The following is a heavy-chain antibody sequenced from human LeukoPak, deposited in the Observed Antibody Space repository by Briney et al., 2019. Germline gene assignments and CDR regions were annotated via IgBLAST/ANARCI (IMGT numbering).Heavy chain of an antibody. CDR3: ARGIVGATDS. D-gene: IGHD1-26*01. Sequence: PGGSLRLSCAASGFTFSIYWMNWVRQAPGKGLVWVSHINSDGSGTGYADSVKGRFTISRDNAKITLYLQMNSLGAEDTAVYYCARGIVGATDSWGQGTLVTVSS. CDR2: INSDGSGT. J-gene: IGHJ4*02. V-gene: IGHV3-74*01. CDR1: GFTFSIYW.